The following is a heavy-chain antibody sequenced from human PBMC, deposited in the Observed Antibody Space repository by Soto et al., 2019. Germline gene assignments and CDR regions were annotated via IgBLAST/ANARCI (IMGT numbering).Heavy chain of an antibody. J-gene: IGHJ6*03. CDR2: ISSSGSTI. CDR3: ARSPSYDFWSGYRTYYMDV. V-gene: IGHV3-11*01. CDR1: GFTFSDYY. Sequence: QVQLVESGGGLVKPGGSLRLSCAASGFTFSDYYMSWIRQAPGKGLEWVSYISSSGSTIYYADSVKGRFTISRYNAKNSLYLQMNSLRAEDTAVYYCARSPSYDFWSGYRTYYMDVWGKGTTVTVSS. D-gene: IGHD3-3*01.